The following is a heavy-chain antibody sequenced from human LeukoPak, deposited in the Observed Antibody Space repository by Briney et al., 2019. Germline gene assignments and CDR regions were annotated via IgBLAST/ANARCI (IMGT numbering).Heavy chain of an antibody. D-gene: IGHD2-2*01. Sequence: SVNVSCKASGGTFSSYAISRVRQARGQGLEVMGGIIPIFGTANYAETFQGRVTITADESTSTGYMELSRLRSEATAVYYCAREWGRREGRIVGVPAAPFDPWCQGTLVTVSS. V-gene: IGHV1-69*13. J-gene: IGHJ5*02. CDR3: AREWGRREGRIVGVPAAPFDP. CDR1: GGTFSSYA. CDR2: IIPIFGTA.